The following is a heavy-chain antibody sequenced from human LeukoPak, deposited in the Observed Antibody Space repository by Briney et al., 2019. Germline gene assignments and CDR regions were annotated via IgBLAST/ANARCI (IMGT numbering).Heavy chain of an antibody. J-gene: IGHJ4*02. CDR1: GLIFSNAW. CDR2: ISGSGGST. Sequence: PGGSLRLSCAASGLIFSNAWMSWVRQAPGKGLEWVSAISGSGGSTYYADSVKGRFTISRDNSKNTLYLQMNSLRAEDTAVYYCAKNPQFGFWSGYPMPNYWGQGTLVTVSS. D-gene: IGHD3-3*01. CDR3: AKNPQFGFWSGYPMPNY. V-gene: IGHV3-23*01.